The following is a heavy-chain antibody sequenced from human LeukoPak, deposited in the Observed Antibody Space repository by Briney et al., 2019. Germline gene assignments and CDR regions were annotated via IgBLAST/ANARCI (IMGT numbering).Heavy chain of an antibody. D-gene: IGHD3-22*01. CDR1: GYTFTSYY. J-gene: IGHJ4*02. CDR2: INPSGGST. Sequence: ASVTVSCTASGYTFTSYYMHWVRQAPGQGLEWMGIINPSGGSTSYAQKFQGRVTMTRDTSTSTVYMELSSLRSEDTAVYYCARTSPHYYDSSGYLVYWGQGTLVTVSS. CDR3: ARTSPHYYDSSGYLVY. V-gene: IGHV1-46*01.